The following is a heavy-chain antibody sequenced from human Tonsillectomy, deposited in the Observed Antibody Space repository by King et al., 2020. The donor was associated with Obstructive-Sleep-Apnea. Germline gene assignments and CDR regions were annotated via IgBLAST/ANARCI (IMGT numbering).Heavy chain of an antibody. V-gene: IGHV4-4*02. Sequence: QLQESGPGLVKPSGTLPLTCAVSGASISRGNGWGWVRQPPGKGLEWIGGIYLSGVTNYNPSLKSRVTISVDKSKNQFSLKLSPVTAADTAVYYCARRYSSGWYYFDYWGQGTLVTVSS. J-gene: IGHJ4*02. CDR2: IYLSGVT. CDR3: ARRYSSGWYYFDY. D-gene: IGHD6-19*01. CDR1: GASISRGNG.